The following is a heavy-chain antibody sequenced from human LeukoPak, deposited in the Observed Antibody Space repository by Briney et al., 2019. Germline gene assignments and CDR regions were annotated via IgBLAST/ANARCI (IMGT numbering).Heavy chain of an antibody. D-gene: IGHD3-22*01. J-gene: IGHJ4*02. V-gene: IGHV4-30-2*01. Sequence: PSQTLSLTCTVSGGSISSGGYYWSWIRQPPGKGLEWIGYIYHSGSTYYNPSLKSRVTISVDRSKNQFSLKLSSVTAADTAVYYCARVYDSSGRDYWGQGTLVTVSS. CDR1: GGSISSGGYY. CDR2: IYHSGST. CDR3: ARVYDSSGRDY.